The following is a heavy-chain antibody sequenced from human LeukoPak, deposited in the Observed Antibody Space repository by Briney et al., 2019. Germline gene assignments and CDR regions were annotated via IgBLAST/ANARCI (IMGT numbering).Heavy chain of an antibody. CDR1: GYTFTSFD. J-gene: IGHJ6*03. V-gene: IGHV1-8*01. Sequence: GASVRVSCKASGYTFTSFDMNWVRQAPGQGLEWMGWMNTRTGDAAYAQKFLGRVTMSSNTSISTAFMELSSLRSDDTAVYFCATEGVGVSSSLHSVRFYMDVWGQGTTVVVSS. CDR3: ATEGVGVSSSLHSVRFYMDV. D-gene: IGHD6-6*01. CDR2: MNTRTGDA.